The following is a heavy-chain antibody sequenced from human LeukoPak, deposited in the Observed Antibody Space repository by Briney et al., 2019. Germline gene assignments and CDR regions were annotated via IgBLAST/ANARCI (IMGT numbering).Heavy chain of an antibody. CDR1: GGSISRYY. D-gene: IGHD5-18*01. V-gene: IGHV4-59*01. CDR3: ARGYSYGQKPFNDI. Sequence: SETLSLTCTVSGGSISRYYWSWIRQPPGKGLEWIGYIYYSGSTNYNPSLKSRVTISVDTSKNQFSLKLSSVTAADTAVYYCARGYSYGQKPFNDIWGQGTMVTVSS. CDR2: IYYSGST. J-gene: IGHJ3*02.